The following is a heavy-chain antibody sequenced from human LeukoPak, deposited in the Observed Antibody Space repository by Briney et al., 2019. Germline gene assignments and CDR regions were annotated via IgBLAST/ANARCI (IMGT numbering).Heavy chain of an antibody. V-gene: IGHV1-18*01. D-gene: IGHD3-3*01. CDR3: AVTIFGVVIPFDP. J-gene: IGHJ5*02. CDR2: ISAYNGNT. CDR1: GYTFTSYG. Sequence: ASVKVSCKASGYTFTSYGISWVRQAPGQGLEWMGWISAYNGNTNYAQKLQGRVTMTTDTSTSTAYMELRSLRSDDTALYYCAVTIFGVVIPFDPWGQGTLVTVSS.